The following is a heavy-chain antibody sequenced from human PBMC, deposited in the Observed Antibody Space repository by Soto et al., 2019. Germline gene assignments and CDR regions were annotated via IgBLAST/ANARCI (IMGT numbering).Heavy chain of an antibody. CDR3: AGPSYTGYSSSWFDY. CDR1: GFTFSSYA. J-gene: IGHJ4*02. Sequence: QVQLVGSGGGVVQPGRSLRLSCAASGFTFSSYAMHWVRQAPGKGLEWVAVISYDGSNKYYADSVKGRFTISRDNSKNTLYLQMNSLRAEDTAVYYCAGPSYTGYSSSWFDYWGQGTLVTVSS. CDR2: ISYDGSNK. D-gene: IGHD6-13*01. V-gene: IGHV3-30-3*01.